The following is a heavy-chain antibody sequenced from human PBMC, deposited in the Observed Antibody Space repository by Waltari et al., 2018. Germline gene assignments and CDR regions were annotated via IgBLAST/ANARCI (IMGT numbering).Heavy chain of an antibody. Sequence: EVQLVESGGGLVKPGGSLRLSCAASGFTFSSYSMNWVRQAPGKGLEWVSSIRSSSSYIYYADSVKGRFTISRDNAKNSLYLQMNSLRAEDTAVYYCAGSYDFWSGYPSDYYYYYGMDVWGQGTTVTVSS. D-gene: IGHD3-3*01. V-gene: IGHV3-21*01. J-gene: IGHJ6*02. CDR3: AGSYDFWSGYPSDYYYYYGMDV. CDR1: GFTFSSYS. CDR2: IRSSSSYI.